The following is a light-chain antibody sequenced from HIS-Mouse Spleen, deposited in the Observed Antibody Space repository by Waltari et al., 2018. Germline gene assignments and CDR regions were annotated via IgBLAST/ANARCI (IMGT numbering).Light chain of an antibody. V-gene: IGKV3D-15*03. CDR1: QSVSSN. J-gene: IGKJ4*01. CDR2: GAS. Sequence: EIVMTQSPATLSVSPGERATLSCRTSQSVSSNLAWYQQKPGQAPRLLIHGASIRATGIPARFSGSGSGTELTLTISILQSEDFAVYYRQQYNNWPPLGCTFGGGTKVEIK. CDR3: QQYNNWPPLGCT.